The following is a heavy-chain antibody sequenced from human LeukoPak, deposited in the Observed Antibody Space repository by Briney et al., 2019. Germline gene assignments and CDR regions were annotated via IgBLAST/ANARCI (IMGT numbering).Heavy chain of an antibody. D-gene: IGHD5-18*01. CDR3: ARDASYGLGFDI. V-gene: IGHV4-61*02. CDR2: IYTSGST. CDR1: GGSISSGSYY. J-gene: IGHJ3*02. Sequence: SETLSLTCAVSGGSISSGSYYWSWIRQPAGKGLEWIGRIYTSGSTNYNPSLKSRVTISVDTSKNQFSLKLSSVTAADTAVYYSARDASYGLGFDIWGQGTMVTVSS.